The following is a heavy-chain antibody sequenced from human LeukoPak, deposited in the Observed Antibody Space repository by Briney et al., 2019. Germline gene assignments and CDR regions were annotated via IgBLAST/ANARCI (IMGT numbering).Heavy chain of an antibody. Sequence: GGSLRLSCAASGFTFSSYAMHWVRQAPGKGLEYVSAISSNGGSTYYANSVKGRFTISRDNSKNTLYLQMGSLRAEDMAVYYCARVGDLYGSGSYYSPPFFDYWGQGTLVTVSS. J-gene: IGHJ4*02. CDR1: GFTFSSYA. CDR2: ISSNGGST. D-gene: IGHD3-10*01. CDR3: ARVGDLYGSGSYYSPPFFDY. V-gene: IGHV3-64*01.